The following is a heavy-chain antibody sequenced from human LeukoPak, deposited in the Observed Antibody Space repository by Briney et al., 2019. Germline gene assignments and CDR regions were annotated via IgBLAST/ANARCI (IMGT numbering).Heavy chain of an antibody. CDR1: GYTFATYG. D-gene: IGHD1-26*01. CDR2: ISGYNGYT. J-gene: IGHJ4*02. Sequence: ASVKVSCKASGYTFATYGISWVRQAPGQGLEWMGWISGYNGYTNYAQKLQGRVTMTTDTSTNTAYMELRSLRSDDTAVYYCARDTTIVGATSGLGYWGQGTLVTVSS. CDR3: ARDTTIVGATSGLGY. V-gene: IGHV1-18*01.